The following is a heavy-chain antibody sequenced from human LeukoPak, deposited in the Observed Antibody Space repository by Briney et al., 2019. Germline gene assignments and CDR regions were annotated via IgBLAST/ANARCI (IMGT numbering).Heavy chain of an antibody. D-gene: IGHD6-13*01. CDR3: ARDRAGTVAN. CDR2: IKLDVSET. CDR1: GFTFSSYW. J-gene: IGHJ4*02. V-gene: IGHV3-7*03. Sequence: RGSLRLSCAASGFTFSSYWMTWVRQAPGKGLEWVANIKLDVSETYYVDSVRGRFTISRDNTKNSLYLQMNSLRAEDTAVYYCARDRAGTVANWGQGTLVTVSS.